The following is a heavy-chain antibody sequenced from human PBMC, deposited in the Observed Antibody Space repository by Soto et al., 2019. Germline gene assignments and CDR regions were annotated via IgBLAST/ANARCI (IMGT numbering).Heavy chain of an antibody. V-gene: IGHV3-7*05. CDR3: ARDSRDSEYAIFDY. CDR2: IKKDGSEK. Sequence: WGSLRLSCAASGFTFRNYWMSWVRQAPGKGLEWVANIKKDGSEKYYVDSVKGRFTISRDNAENSLYLQMNSLRGEDTAMYYCARDSRDSEYAIFDYWGQGTLVTVSS. J-gene: IGHJ4*02. D-gene: IGHD1-26*01. CDR1: GFTFRNYW.